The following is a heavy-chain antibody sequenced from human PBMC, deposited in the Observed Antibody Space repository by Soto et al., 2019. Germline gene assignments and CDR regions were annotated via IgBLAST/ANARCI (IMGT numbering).Heavy chain of an antibody. CDR2: MNPNSGNT. D-gene: IGHD1-20*01. Sequence: QVQLVQSGAEVKKPGASVKVSCKASGYSFSDYDIIWVRHATGQGPEWMGWMNPNSGNTGYAQKFQGRVTMTRNTSINTAYMELSSLGSEDTAVYYCARDNRYNWNDEGWFDPWGQGTLVTVSS. CDR3: ARDNRYNWNDEGWFDP. V-gene: IGHV1-8*01. J-gene: IGHJ5*02. CDR1: GYSFSDYD.